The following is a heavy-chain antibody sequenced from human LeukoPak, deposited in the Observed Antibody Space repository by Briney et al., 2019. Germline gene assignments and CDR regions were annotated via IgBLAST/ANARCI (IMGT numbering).Heavy chain of an antibody. D-gene: IGHD3-22*01. Sequence: ASVKVSCKASGYTFTGYYMHWVRQAPGQGLEWMGWINPNSGGTNYAQKFQGRVTMTRDTSISTAYMELSRLRSDDTAVYYCARESYYDSSTRYWGQGTLVTVSS. CDR3: ARESYYDSSTRY. J-gene: IGHJ4*02. CDR2: INPNSGGT. V-gene: IGHV1-2*02. CDR1: GYTFTGYY.